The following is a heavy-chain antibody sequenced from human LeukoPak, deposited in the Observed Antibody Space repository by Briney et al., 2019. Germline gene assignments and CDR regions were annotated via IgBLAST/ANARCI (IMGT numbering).Heavy chain of an antibody. CDR1: GFIFSSYS. D-gene: IGHD3-22*01. Sequence: GGSLRLSCAASGFIFSSYSMKWVRQAPGKGLEWVSYISSSSTTIYYADSVKGRFTISRDNAKNSLYLQMNSLRAEDTAVYYCGRDSHYYDRSGQLDYWGQGTLVTVSS. J-gene: IGHJ4*02. V-gene: IGHV3-48*01. CDR3: GRDSHYYDRSGQLDY. CDR2: ISSSSTTI.